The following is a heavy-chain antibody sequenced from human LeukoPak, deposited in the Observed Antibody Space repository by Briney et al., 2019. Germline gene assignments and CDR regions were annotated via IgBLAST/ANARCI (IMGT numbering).Heavy chain of an antibody. CDR3: ARDRGAYCGGDCYLGFDY. CDR2: IAGSSGYI. CDR1: GFTFSSYT. J-gene: IGHJ4*02. Sequence: GGSLRLSCAASGFTFSSYTMNWVRQAPGRGLEWVSSIAGSSGYISYADSVKGRFTISRDNAKKSLYLQMTSLTAEDTAVYYCARDRGAYCGGDCYLGFDYWGRGTLVTVSS. V-gene: IGHV3-21*01. D-gene: IGHD2-21*02.